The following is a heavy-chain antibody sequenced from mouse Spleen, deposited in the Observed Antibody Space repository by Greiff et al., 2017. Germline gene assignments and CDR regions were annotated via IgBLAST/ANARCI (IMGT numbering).Heavy chain of an antibody. Sequence: QVQLQQPGAELVKPGASVKLSCKASGYTFTSYWMQWVKQRPGQGLEWIGEIDPSDSYTNYNQKFKGKATLTVDTSSSTAYMQLSSLTSEDSAVYYCASYYGSSYGIAMDYWGQGTSVTVSS. D-gene: IGHD1-1*01. CDR3: ASYYGSSYGIAMDY. V-gene: IGHV1-50*01. CDR1: GYTFTSYW. CDR2: IDPSDSYT. J-gene: IGHJ4*01.